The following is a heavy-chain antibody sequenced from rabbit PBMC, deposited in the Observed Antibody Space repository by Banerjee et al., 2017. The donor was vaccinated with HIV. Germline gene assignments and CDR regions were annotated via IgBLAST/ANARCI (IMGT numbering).Heavy chain of an antibody. D-gene: IGHD1-1*01. CDR3: ARDSAGVIGWNFNL. V-gene: IGHV1S45*01. CDR1: GFSFNNRYV. Sequence: QQQLEESGGDLVKPEGSLTLTCTASGFSFNNRYVMCWVRQAPGKGLEWIACINTISGDTVYATWAKGRFTISKASWTTVTLQMTSLTAADTASYFCARDSAGVIGWNFNLWGPGTLVTVS. CDR2: INTISGDT. J-gene: IGHJ4*01.